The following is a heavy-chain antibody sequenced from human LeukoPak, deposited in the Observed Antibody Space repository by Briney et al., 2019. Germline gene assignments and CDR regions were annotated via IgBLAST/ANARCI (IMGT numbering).Heavy chain of an antibody. CDR1: GFTFSSYA. Sequence: PGGSLRLSCAASGFTFSSYAMHWVRQAPGKGLEYVSTISIHGGSTYYANSVKGRFTISRDNSKNTLYLQMGSLRAEDMAVYYCARVGLNSSPIDYWGQGTLVTVSS. CDR2: ISIHGGST. CDR3: ARVGLNSSPIDY. V-gene: IGHV3-64*01. J-gene: IGHJ4*02. D-gene: IGHD6-13*01.